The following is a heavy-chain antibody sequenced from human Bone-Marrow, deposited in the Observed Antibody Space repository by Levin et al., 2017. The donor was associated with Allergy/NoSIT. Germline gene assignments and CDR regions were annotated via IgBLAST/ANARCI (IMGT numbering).Heavy chain of an antibody. CDR1: GFTFSSYA. CDR3: AKGTVWDGGNRPGP. J-gene: IGHJ5*02. Sequence: PGESLKISCAASGFTFSSYAMSWVRQAPGKGLEWVSAISGSGGSTYYADSVKGRFTISRDNSKNTLYLQMNSLRAEDTAVYYCAKGTVWDGGNRPGPWGQGTLVTVSS. V-gene: IGHV3-23*01. CDR2: ISGSGGST. D-gene: IGHD4-23*01.